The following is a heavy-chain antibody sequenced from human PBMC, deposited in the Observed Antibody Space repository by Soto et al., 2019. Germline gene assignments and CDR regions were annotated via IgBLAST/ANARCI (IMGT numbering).Heavy chain of an antibody. D-gene: IGHD3-9*01. J-gene: IGHJ4*02. V-gene: IGHV1-3*05. Sequence: QVQLVQSGAEEKKPGASVKVSCKASGYTFTSYAMHWVRQAPGQRLEWMGWINAGNGNTKYSQKFQGRVTITRDTSASTAYMELSSLRSEDTAVYYCARDYDILTGYYIFDYWGQGTLVTVSS. CDR1: GYTFTSYA. CDR2: INAGNGNT. CDR3: ARDYDILTGYYIFDY.